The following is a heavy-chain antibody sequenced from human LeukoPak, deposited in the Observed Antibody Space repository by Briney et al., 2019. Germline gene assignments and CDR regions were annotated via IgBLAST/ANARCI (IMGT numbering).Heavy chain of an antibody. V-gene: IGHV3-21*01. Sequence: GGSLCLSCAASGFTFSTYSMNWVRQAPGKGLEWVSFIDTSGTYIYYGESMKGRFTISRDNAKNSLYLQMNGLRAEDTAVYYCARGRSITLLRGVAMSDGFDIWGEGTSDAVSS. CDR1: GFTFSTYS. CDR3: ARGRSITLLRGVAMSDGFDI. CDR2: IDTSGTYI. D-gene: IGHD3-10*01. J-gene: IGHJ3*02.